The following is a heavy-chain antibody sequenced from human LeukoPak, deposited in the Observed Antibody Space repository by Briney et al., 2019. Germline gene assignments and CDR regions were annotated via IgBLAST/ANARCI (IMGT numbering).Heavy chain of an antibody. CDR2: INKDGSNT. V-gene: IGHV3-74*01. Sequence: QTGGSVTLSCAASGFTFSSYWMHWVRQGPGGGLVWVTRINKDGSNTSHADSGTGRFTTSRDNAKNTLYLQMNSMRAEDTAVSYSARGAYCGGDWDRNAFDIWGQGTMLTVSS. CDR1: GFTFSSYW. J-gene: IGHJ3*02. D-gene: IGHD2-21*02. CDR3: ARGAYCGGDWDRNAFDI.